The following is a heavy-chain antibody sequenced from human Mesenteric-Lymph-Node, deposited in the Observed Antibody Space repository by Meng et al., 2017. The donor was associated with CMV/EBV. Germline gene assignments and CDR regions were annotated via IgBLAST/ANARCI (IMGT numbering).Heavy chain of an antibody. J-gene: IGHJ4*02. CDR3: AHSSGIAAAGPFYFDY. Sequence: QITLKESGPTLVKPTQTLTLTGTFSGFSPSTSGVGVGWIRQPPGKALEWLALNYWDDDKRYSPSLKSRLTITKDTSKNQVVLTMTNMDPVDTATYYCAHSSGIAAAGPFYFDYWGQGTLVTVSS. V-gene: IGHV2-5*02. D-gene: IGHD6-13*01. CDR1: GFSPSTSGVG. CDR2: NYWDDDK.